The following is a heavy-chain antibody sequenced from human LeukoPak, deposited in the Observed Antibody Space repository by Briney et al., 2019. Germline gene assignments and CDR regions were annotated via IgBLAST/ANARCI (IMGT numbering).Heavy chain of an antibody. Sequence: SETLSLTCAVSGGSISSGLYSWSWLRQPLGKGLEWIGYIYHTGSTYYNPSLKSRVTISVDTSKNQFSLRLSSVTAADTAVYYCARLQYCSGTSCYWSDPWGQGTLVTVSS. V-gene: IGHV4-30-2*01. D-gene: IGHD2-2*01. CDR3: ARLQYCSGTSCYWSDP. J-gene: IGHJ5*02. CDR2: IYHTGST. CDR1: GGSISSGLYS.